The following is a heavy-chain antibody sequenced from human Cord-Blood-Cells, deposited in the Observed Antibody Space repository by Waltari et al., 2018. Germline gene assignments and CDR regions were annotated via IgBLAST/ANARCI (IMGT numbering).Heavy chain of an antibody. D-gene: IGHD7-27*01. J-gene: IGHJ2*01. CDR3: ARVTGDEDFDL. CDR2: IYYSGTT. Sequence: QVQLQESGPGLVKPSETLSPPCPVSGGSISSYYWSWIRQPPGKGREWIGYIYYSGTTNSTPSLKSRSTMSVDTSKTQFSLQLRSGTAADTAVYYCARVTGDEDFDLWGRGTLVTVSS. CDR1: GGSISSYY. V-gene: IGHV4-59*01.